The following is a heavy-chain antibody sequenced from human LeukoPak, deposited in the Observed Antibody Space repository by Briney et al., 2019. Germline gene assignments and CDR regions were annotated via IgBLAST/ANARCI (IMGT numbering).Heavy chain of an antibody. CDR3: ARVSGYDWESFYDY. CDR1: GVSISSGSNY. Sequence: PSETLSLTCSVSGVSISSGSNYWGWIRQPPGKTLEWIGYIYYSGSTNYNPSLKSRVTISVDTSKNQFSLKLRSVTAADTAVYYCARVSGYDWESFYDYWGQGTLVTVSS. D-gene: IGHD5-12*01. J-gene: IGHJ4*02. CDR2: IYYSGST. V-gene: IGHV4-61*01.